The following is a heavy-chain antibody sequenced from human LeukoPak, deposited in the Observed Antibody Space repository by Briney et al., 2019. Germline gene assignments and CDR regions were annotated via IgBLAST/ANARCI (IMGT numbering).Heavy chain of an antibody. D-gene: IGHD3-22*01. CDR1: GYTLTELS. J-gene: IGHJ5*02. CDR2: FDPEDGET. Sequence: ASVKVSCKVSGYTLTELSMHWVRQAPGKGLEWMGGFDPEDGETIYAQKFQGRVTMTEDTSTDTVYMELSSLRSEDTAVYYCARDSNYYDSSGYPDNWFDPWGQGTLVTVSS. V-gene: IGHV1-24*01. CDR3: ARDSNYYDSSGYPDNWFDP.